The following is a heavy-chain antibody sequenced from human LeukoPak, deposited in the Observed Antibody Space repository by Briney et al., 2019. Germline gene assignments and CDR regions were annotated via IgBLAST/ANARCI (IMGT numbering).Heavy chain of an antibody. CDR2: IYSGGST. Sequence: PGGSLRLSCAASGFTVSSNYMSWVRQAPGKGLEWVSVIYSGGSTYYADSVKGRFTISRDNSKNTLYLQMNSLRAEDTAVYYCAREIYYDILTGYYGLFDYWGQGTLVIVSS. CDR3: AREIYYDILTGYYGLFDY. V-gene: IGHV3-66*01. CDR1: GFTVSSNY. D-gene: IGHD3-9*01. J-gene: IGHJ4*02.